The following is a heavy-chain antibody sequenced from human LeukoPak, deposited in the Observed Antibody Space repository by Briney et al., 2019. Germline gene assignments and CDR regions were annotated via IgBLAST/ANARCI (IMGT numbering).Heavy chain of an antibody. Sequence: GSLRLSCAASGFTFSSYWMSGVRRAPGKGLEWIGSIYYSGGAYYNPSLKSRVTISVDTSKNQFSLKLSSVTAADTAVYYCARHDGPIYFDWFQGIDPWGQGTLVTVSS. V-gene: IGHV4-39*01. CDR1: GFTFSSYW. D-gene: IGHD3-9*01. CDR2: IYYSGGA. J-gene: IGHJ5*02. CDR3: ARHDGPIYFDWFQGIDP.